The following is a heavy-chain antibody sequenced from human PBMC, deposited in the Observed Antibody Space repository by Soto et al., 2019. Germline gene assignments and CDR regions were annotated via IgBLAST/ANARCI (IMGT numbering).Heavy chain of an antibody. Sequence: PGESLKISCQGSGYNFTAYWIGWVRQMPGKGLEWMGIIYPGDSDTTYSPSFQGQVTISADKSISTAYLQWSSLQASDTAMHYCARSYYGDYKYHFDYWGQGTLVTVSS. CDR2: IYPGDSDT. V-gene: IGHV5-51*01. J-gene: IGHJ4*02. CDR1: GYNFTAYW. D-gene: IGHD4-17*01. CDR3: ARSYYGDYKYHFDY.